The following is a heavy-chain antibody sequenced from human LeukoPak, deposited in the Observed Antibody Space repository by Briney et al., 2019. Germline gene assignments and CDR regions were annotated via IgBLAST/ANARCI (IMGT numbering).Heavy chain of an antibody. D-gene: IGHD6-13*01. CDR2: IKQDGSEK. CDR3: ARDRWQQLVFFDY. Sequence: GGSLRPSCAASGFTFSSYWMSWVRQAPGKGLEWVANIKQDGSEKYYVDSVKGRFTISRDNAKNSLYLQVNSLRAEDTAVYYCARDRWQQLVFFDYWGQGTLVTVSS. CDR1: GFTFSSYW. V-gene: IGHV3-7*01. J-gene: IGHJ4*02.